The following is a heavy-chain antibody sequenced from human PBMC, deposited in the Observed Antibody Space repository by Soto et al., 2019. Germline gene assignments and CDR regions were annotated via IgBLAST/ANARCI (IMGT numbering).Heavy chain of an antibody. Sequence: SGPTLVNPTRTLTLTCIFSGFSLRTSGVGVGWIRQPPGKALEWLGFIYWNDDKRYSPSLKSRLTITKDTSKNQVVLTMTNMDPVDTATYYCAKSGSSGWYGWFDPWRQGTLVTVSS. V-gene: IGHV2-5*01. CDR1: GFSLRTSGVG. D-gene: IGHD6-19*01. CDR3: AKSGSSGWYGWFDP. J-gene: IGHJ5*02. CDR2: IYWNDDK.